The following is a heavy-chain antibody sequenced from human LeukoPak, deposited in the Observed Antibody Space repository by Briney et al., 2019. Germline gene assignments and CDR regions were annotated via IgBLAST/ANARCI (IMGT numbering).Heavy chain of an antibody. V-gene: IGHV1-46*01. J-gene: IGHJ4*02. Sequence: ASVKVSCKASGYTFTSYYMHWVRQAPGQGLEWMEIINPSGGSTSYAQKFQGRVTMTRDTSTSTVYMELSSLRSEDTAVYYCARRGETAVVPAATFFDYWGQGTLVTVSS. CDR3: ARRGETAVVPAATFFDY. CDR1: GYTFTSYY. D-gene: IGHD2-2*01. CDR2: INPSGGST.